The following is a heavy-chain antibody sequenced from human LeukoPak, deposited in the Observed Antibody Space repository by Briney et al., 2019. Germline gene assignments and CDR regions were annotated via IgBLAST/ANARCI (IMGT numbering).Heavy chain of an antibody. CDR3: ARVRGSYSVDY. V-gene: IGHV3-11*04. CDR1: GFTSSDYY. CDR2: ISTSGTTT. Sequence: GGSLRLSCAASGFTSSDYYMSWIRQAPGKGLEWISYISTSGTTTYHADSVKGRFTISRDDAKNSLYLQMNSLRADDTALYYCARVRGSYSVDYWGQGTLVTVSS. J-gene: IGHJ4*02. D-gene: IGHD3-10*01.